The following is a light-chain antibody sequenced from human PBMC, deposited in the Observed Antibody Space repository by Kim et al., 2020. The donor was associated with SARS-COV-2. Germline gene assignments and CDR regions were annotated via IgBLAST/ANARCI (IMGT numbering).Light chain of an antibody. J-gene: IGLJ1*01. Sequence: GQSVSLSCTGTSRDVVDYKLGAWYQPYPGKAPKLSIFEVSTRPSGVSARFAGSKSGNTASLTIAGLQAEDEADYYCSSYAGSSVYVFGTGTKVTVL. CDR3: SSYAGSSVYV. CDR1: SRDVVDYKL. V-gene: IGLV2-23*02. CDR2: EVS.